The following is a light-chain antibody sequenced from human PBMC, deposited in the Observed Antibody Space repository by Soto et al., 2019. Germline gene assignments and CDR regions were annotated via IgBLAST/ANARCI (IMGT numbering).Light chain of an antibody. J-gene: IGKJ4*01. V-gene: IGKV3D-15*01. Sequence: EVVMTQSPATLSVSPGERATLSCRASQSVSSNLAWHQQKPGQAPRLLIFDASTRATGIPARFSGSGSGTDFTLTISRLEPEDFVAYYCQQYATDPLTFGGGTKVEIK. CDR1: QSVSSN. CDR3: QQYATDPLT. CDR2: DAS.